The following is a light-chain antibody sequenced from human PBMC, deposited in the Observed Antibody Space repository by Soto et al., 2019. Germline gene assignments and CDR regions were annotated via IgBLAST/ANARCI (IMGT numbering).Light chain of an antibody. CDR1: QSVSSY. CDR2: DAS. CDR3: HQRTNWPRT. V-gene: IGKV3-11*01. J-gene: IGKJ1*01. Sequence: EIVLTQSPATLSFSPGERATLSCRASQSVSSYLAWYQQKPGQPPRLLIYDASNRATGIPARFSGSGSGTDFTLTISSLEPEDFAVYYCHQRTNWPRTFGQGTKVEIK.